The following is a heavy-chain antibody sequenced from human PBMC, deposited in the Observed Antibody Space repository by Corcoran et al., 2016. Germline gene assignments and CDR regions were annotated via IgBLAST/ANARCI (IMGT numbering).Heavy chain of an antibody. CDR3: AGDQGSGSCYSIEY. CDR2: IWYDGSNK. CDR1: GFTFSSYV. D-gene: IGHD2-15*01. J-gene: IGHJ4*02. V-gene: IGHV3-33*01. Sequence: VQLVESGGGVVQPGRSLRLSCAASGFTFSSYVMHWVRQAPGKGLEGVAVIWYDGSNKYYADSVKGRFTISRDNSKNTLYLQMNSLRAEDKAGYYYAGDQGSGSCYSIEYWGQGTLVTFSA.